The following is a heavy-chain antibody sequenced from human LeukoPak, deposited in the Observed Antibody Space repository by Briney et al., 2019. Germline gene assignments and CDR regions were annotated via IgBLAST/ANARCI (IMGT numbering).Heavy chain of an antibody. CDR2: INPNSGGT. J-gene: IGHJ4*02. D-gene: IGHD2-2*01. CDR1: GFTLTSYY. V-gene: IGHV1-2*02. CDR3: ARAVAGYQVPLDY. Sequence: ASVKVSCKASGFTLTSYYLHWVRQAPGQGLEWMGWINPNSGGTNYAQKFQGRVTMTRDTSISTAYMALTRLRSDDTAVYYCARAVAGYQVPLDYWGQGTLVTVSS.